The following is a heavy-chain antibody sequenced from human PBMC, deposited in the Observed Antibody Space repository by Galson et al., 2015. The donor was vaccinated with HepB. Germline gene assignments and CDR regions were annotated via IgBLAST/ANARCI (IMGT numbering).Heavy chain of an antibody. V-gene: IGHV3-21*01. CDR2: ICSSGSYI. CDR3: AKDTLNYDDSSGYYRLGRYYYYYGRVV. CDR1: GFTFSSYS. D-gene: IGHD3-22*01. Sequence: SLRLSCAASGFTFSSYSMNWVRQAPGKGLERVSSICSSGSYIYYADSLKGRFTISRDNAKNSLYLQMNSLRAEDTAVYYCAKDTLNYDDSSGYYRLGRYYYYYGRVVSGQGTTVNVSS. J-gene: IGHJ6*02.